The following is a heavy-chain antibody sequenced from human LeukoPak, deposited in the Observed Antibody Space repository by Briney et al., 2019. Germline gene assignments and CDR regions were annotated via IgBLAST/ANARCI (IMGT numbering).Heavy chain of an antibody. J-gene: IGHJ4*02. Sequence: GGSLRLSCAASGFTFSSYAMHWVRQAPGKGLEWVAVISYDGSNKYYADSVKGRFTISRDNSKNTLYLQMNSLRAEDTAVYYCAKDGTRYSTYYFDYWGQGTQVTVSS. V-gene: IGHV3-30-3*01. CDR2: ISYDGSNK. CDR3: AKDGTRYSTYYFDY. D-gene: IGHD1-1*01. CDR1: GFTFSSYA.